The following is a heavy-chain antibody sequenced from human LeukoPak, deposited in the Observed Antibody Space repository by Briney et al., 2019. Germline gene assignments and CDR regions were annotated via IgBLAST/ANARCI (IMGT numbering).Heavy chain of an antibody. CDR3: ARGGYSYGYNPIRFDI. Sequence: ASVKVSCKASGYTFTCYYMHWVRQAPGQGLEWMGWINPNSGGTNYAQKFQGRVTMTRDTSISTAYMELSRLRSDDTAVYYCARGGYSYGYNPIRFDIWGQGTMVTVSS. J-gene: IGHJ3*02. CDR1: GYTFTCYY. D-gene: IGHD5-18*01. CDR2: INPNSGGT. V-gene: IGHV1-2*02.